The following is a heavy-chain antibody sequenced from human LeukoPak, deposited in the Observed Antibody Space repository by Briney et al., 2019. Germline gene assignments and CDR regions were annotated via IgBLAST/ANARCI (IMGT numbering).Heavy chain of an antibody. CDR3: ARKPDGGSYWELDY. Sequence: GGSLRLSCAASGFTFSSYAMSWVRQAPGKGLEWVSAISGSGGSTYYADSVKGRFTISRDNSKNTLYLQMNSLRAEDTAVYYCARKPDGGSYWELDYWGQGTLVTVSS. D-gene: IGHD1-26*01. CDR1: GFTFSSYA. CDR2: ISGSGGST. J-gene: IGHJ4*02. V-gene: IGHV3-23*01.